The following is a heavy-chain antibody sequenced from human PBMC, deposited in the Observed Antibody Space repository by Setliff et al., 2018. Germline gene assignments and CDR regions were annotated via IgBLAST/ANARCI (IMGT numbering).Heavy chain of an antibody. CDR1: GFVFTNYA. CDR3: VREGVDTRSSTDYRYYMDV. Sequence: SVKVSCKASGFVFTNYAITWVRQAPGQGLEWMGGTIPVFGTTDYSQKFQGRVTIITDESTSTAFMQLSSLRSEDTAVYYCVREGVDTRSSTDYRYYMDVWGKGTTVTGLL. D-gene: IGHD5-18*01. CDR2: TIPVFGTT. V-gene: IGHV1-69*05. J-gene: IGHJ6*03.